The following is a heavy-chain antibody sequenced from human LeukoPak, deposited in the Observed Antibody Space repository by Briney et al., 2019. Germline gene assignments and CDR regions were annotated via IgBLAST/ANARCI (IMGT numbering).Heavy chain of an antibody. J-gene: IGHJ4*02. CDR2: IYYSGST. CDR1: GGSISSSSYY. D-gene: IGHD2-21*02. CDR3: ATIVVVTAI. Sequence: SETLSLTCTVSGGSISSSSYYWGWIRQPPGKGLVWIGSIYYSGSTYYNPSLKSRVTISVDTSKNQFSLKLSSVTAADTAVYYCATIVVVTAIWGQGTLVTVSS. V-gene: IGHV4-39*07.